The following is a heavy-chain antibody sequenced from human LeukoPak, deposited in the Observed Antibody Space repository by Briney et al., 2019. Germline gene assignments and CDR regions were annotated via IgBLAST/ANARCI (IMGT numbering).Heavy chain of an antibody. CDR2: IIPIFGTA. D-gene: IGHD2-2*01. CDR1: GGTFSSYA. J-gene: IGHJ3*02. Sequence: SVKVSCKASGGTFSSYAISWVRQAPGQGLEWMGGIIPIFGTANYAQKFQGRVTITADESTSTAYMELSSLRSEDTAVYYCAGRCTSCRGNAFDIWGQGTMVTVSS. CDR3: AGRCTSCRGNAFDI. V-gene: IGHV1-69*13.